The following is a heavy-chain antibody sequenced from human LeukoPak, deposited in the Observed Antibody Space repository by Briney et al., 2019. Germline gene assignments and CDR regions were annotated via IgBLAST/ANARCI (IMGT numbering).Heavy chain of an antibody. D-gene: IGHD3-22*01. Sequence: PGGSLRLSCAASGFTFDDYAMHWVRQAPGKGLEWVSGISWNSGSIGYADSVKGRFTISRDNAKNSLYLQMNSLRAEDTALYYCAKGGCYYDSSGYCYFDYWGQGTLVTVSS. CDR2: ISWNSGSI. CDR3: AKGGCYYDSSGYCYFDY. CDR1: GFTFDDYA. V-gene: IGHV3-9*01. J-gene: IGHJ4*02.